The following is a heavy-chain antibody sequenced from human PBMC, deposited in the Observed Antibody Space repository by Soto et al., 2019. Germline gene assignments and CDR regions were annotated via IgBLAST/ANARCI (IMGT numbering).Heavy chain of an antibody. J-gene: IGHJ4*02. D-gene: IGHD6-13*01. V-gene: IGHV3-23*01. CDR1: GFTFSSYA. CDR3: AKDKYSSSWSEFDY. Sequence: GRSLRLSCAASGFTFSSYAMSWVRQAPGKGLEWVSAISGSGGSTYYADSAKGRFSISRDNSKNTLYLQMNSLRAEDTAVYYCAKDKYSSSWSEFDYWGQGTLVTSPQ. CDR2: ISGSGGST.